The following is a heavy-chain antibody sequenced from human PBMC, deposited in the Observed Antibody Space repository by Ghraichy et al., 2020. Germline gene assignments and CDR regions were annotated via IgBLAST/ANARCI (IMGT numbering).Heavy chain of an antibody. CDR3: ASSGRITIFGAVITAFDI. D-gene: IGHD3-3*01. J-gene: IGHJ3*02. V-gene: IGHV4-31*03. CDR1: GGSISSGGYY. Sequence: SETLSLTCTVSGGSISSGGYYWSWIRQHPGKGLEWIGYIYYSGSTYYNPSLKSRVTISVDTSKNQFSLKLSSVTAADTAVYYCASSGRITIFGAVITAFDIWGQGTMVTVSS. CDR2: IYYSGST.